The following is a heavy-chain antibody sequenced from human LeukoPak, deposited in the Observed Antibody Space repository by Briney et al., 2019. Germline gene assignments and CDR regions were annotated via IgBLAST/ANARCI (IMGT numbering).Heavy chain of an antibody. V-gene: IGHV4-59*11. J-gene: IGHJ4*02. CDR2: IYCSGST. D-gene: IGHD3-22*01. Sequence: SETLSLTCTVSGGYISSHYWSWIRQPPGKGLEWIGYIYCSGSTNYNPSLKSRVAISVDTSKNQFSLKLSSVTAADTAVYYCARVGGPSGFDNFDYWGQGTLVTVSS. CDR3: ARVGGPSGFDNFDY. CDR1: GGYISSHY.